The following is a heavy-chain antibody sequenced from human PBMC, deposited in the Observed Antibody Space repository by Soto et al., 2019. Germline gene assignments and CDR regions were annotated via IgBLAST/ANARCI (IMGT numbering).Heavy chain of an antibody. V-gene: IGHV3-15*01. J-gene: IGHJ6*02. CDR1: GFTFSNAW. CDR2: IKSKTDGGTT. D-gene: IGHD3-16*02. CDR3: TTSFVALVNYYYYGMDV. Sequence: ESGGGLVKPGGSLRLSCAASGFTFSNAWMSWVRQAPGKGLEWVGRIKSKTDGGTTDYAAPVKGRFTISRDDSKNTLYLQMNSLKTEDTAVYYCTTSFVALVNYYYYGMDVWGQGTTVTVSS.